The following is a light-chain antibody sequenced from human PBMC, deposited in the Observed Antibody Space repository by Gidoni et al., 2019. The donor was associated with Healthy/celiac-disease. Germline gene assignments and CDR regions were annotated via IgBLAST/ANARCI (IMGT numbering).Light chain of an antibody. CDR2: KAS. CDR3: QQYNSYSGT. Sequence: DIQMTQSPSTLSASVGDRVTITCRASQSISSWLAWYQQKPGKVPNLLIDKASSLESGVPSRFSGSGSGTEFTLTISSLQPDDFATYYCQQYNSYSGTFGQGTKLEIK. V-gene: IGKV1-5*03. CDR1: QSISSW. J-gene: IGKJ2*01.